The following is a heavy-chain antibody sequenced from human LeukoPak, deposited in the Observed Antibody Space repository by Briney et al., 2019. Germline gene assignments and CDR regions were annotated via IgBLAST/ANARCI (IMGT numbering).Heavy chain of an antibody. J-gene: IGHJ4*02. CDR1: GFTFSNAW. CDR3: ARGEVDSNVDY. Sequence: QPGGSLRLSCAASGFTFSNAWMNWVRQAPGKGLEWVANIEQDGSEEYYVDSVKGRFTISRDNAKNSLYLQMNSLRAEDTAVYYCARGEVDSNVDYWGQGTLVTVSS. CDR2: IEQDGSEE. V-gene: IGHV3-7*03. D-gene: IGHD4-11*01.